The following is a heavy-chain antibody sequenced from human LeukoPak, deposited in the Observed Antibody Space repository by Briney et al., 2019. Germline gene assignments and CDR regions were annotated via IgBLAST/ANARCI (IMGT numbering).Heavy chain of an antibody. D-gene: IGHD6-19*01. CDR3: ARDSSGLFDY. CDR1: GFTFSSYS. V-gene: IGHV3-30*03. Sequence: GGSLRLSCAASGFTFSSYSMNWVRQAPGKGLEWVAVISYDGSNKYYADSVKGRFTISGDNSKNTLYLQMNSLRAEDTAVYYCARDSSGLFDYWGQGTLVTVSS. CDR2: ISYDGSNK. J-gene: IGHJ4*02.